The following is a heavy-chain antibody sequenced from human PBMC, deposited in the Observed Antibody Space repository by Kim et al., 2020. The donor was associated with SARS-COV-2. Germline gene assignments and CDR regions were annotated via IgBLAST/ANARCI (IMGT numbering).Heavy chain of an antibody. CDR2: SSTI. CDR3: ANLYGMDV. V-gene: IGHV3-48*01. J-gene: IGHJ6*02. Sequence: SSTIYSADSVKGRFTISRDNAKNSLYLQMNSLRAEDTDVYYCANLYGMDVWGQGTTVTVSS.